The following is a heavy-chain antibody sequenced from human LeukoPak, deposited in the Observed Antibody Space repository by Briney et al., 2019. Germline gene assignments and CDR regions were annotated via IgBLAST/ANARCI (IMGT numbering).Heavy chain of an antibody. CDR1: EFTFSNYA. Sequence: PGGSLRLSCEASEFTFSNYAMSWVRQAPGKGLEWVSIIDNSGVHTSYADSVKGRFTISRDNSKNTLYLQMNSLRAEDTAVYYCAKAAYSYGPFDYWGQGTLVLVSS. CDR2: IDNSGVHT. CDR3: AKAAYSYGPFDY. V-gene: IGHV3-23*01. J-gene: IGHJ4*02. D-gene: IGHD5-18*01.